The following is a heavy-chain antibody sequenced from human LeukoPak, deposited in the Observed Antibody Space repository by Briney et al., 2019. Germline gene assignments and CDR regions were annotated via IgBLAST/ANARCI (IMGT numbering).Heavy chain of an antibody. CDR2: IYYSGST. D-gene: IGHD3-10*01. CDR1: GGSISNY. Sequence: SETLSLTCTVSGGSISNYWSWIRQPPGKGLERIGYIYYSGSTNYNPSLKSRVTISVDTSKNQFSLKLSSVTAADTAVYYCARGEYYYGSGSWGQGTLVTVSS. V-gene: IGHV4-59*01. CDR3: ARGEYYYGSGS. J-gene: IGHJ4*02.